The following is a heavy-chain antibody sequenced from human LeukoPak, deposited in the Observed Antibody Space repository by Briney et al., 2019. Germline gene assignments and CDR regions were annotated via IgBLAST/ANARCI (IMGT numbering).Heavy chain of an antibody. CDR1: GFTFSSWP. J-gene: IGHJ4*02. V-gene: IGHV3-30*04. Sequence: PGGSLRLSCAASGFTFSSWPMHWVRQTPGKGLEWLAVISSDGSGQSYVDSVEGRFTISRDNSKSTLSLEMNSLRTEDTAVYFCAREGGSSGRAGYFDYWGQGTLVTVSS. D-gene: IGHD6-19*01. CDR2: ISSDGSGQ. CDR3: AREGGSSGRAGYFDY.